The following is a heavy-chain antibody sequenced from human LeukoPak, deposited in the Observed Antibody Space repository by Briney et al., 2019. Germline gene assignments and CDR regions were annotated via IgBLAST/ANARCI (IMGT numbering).Heavy chain of an antibody. CDR3: ALQPRYFDWFLV. Sequence: SVKVSCKASGGTFSSYGISWVRQAPGQGLEWMGGIIPIFGTANYAQKFQGRVTITADESTSTAYMELSSLRSEDTAVYYCALQPRYFDWFLVWGQGTLVTVSS. J-gene: IGHJ4*02. V-gene: IGHV1-69*13. D-gene: IGHD3-9*01. CDR2: IIPIFGTA. CDR1: GGTFSSYG.